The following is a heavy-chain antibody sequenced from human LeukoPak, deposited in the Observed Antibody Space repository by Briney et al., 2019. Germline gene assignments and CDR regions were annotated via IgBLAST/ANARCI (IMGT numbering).Heavy chain of an antibody. CDR1: GFTFNSYA. D-gene: IGHD2-8*02. Sequence: PGGSLRLSCAASGFTFNSYAMHWVRQAPGKGLEWVTVISYDGRQKYYADSVKGRFTISRDDSKKTLSVQMNSLGVEDTAVYYCVRETTGHFDSWGQGTLVTVSS. J-gene: IGHJ4*02. V-gene: IGHV3-30*04. CDR2: ISYDGRQK. CDR3: VRETTGHFDS.